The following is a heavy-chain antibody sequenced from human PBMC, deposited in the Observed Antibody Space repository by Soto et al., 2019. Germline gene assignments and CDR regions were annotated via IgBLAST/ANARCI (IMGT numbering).Heavy chain of an antibody. CDR2: IFHDGTA. Sequence: LSLTCAVSGVSLTSGNWWTWVRQSPERGLEYIGEIFHDGTANYYPSFERRVAMSVDTSRNQFSLKLTSVTAADTAVYFCARLVYDTRLNYMYFDFWGPGTLVTVSS. CDR1: GVSLTSGNW. D-gene: IGHD3-10*01. CDR3: ARLVYDTRLNYMYFDF. J-gene: IGHJ4*02. V-gene: IGHV4-4*01.